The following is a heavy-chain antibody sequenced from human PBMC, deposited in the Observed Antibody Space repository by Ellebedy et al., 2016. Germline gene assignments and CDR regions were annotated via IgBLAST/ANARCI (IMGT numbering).Heavy chain of an antibody. CDR2: ISGSGGST. CDR1: RFTFSSYA. J-gene: IGHJ4*02. CDR3: AKEAITFGGVFDY. V-gene: IGHV3-23*01. Sequence: GESLKISCAASRFTFSSYAMSWVRQAPGKGLEWVSAISGSGGSTYYADSVKGRFTISRDNSKNTPYLQMNSLRAEDTALYYCAKEAITFGGVFDYWGQGILVIVSS. D-gene: IGHD3-16*01.